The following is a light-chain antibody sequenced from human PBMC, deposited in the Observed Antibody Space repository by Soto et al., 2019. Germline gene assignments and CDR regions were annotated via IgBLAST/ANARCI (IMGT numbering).Light chain of an antibody. CDR1: SSNIGAGYD. CDR2: GNN. Sequence: QSVLTQPPSVSGAPGQRVTISCTGSSSNIGAGYDVHWYQQVPGTAPKLLIFGNNHRPSGVPDRFSGSKSGTSASLAITGLQAYDEADYYCQSYDSSLSGSVFGGGTQPTVL. CDR3: QSYDSSLSGSV. J-gene: IGLJ7*01. V-gene: IGLV1-40*01.